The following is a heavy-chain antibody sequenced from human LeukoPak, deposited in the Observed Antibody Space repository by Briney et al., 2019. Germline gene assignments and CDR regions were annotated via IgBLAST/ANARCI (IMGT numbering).Heavy chain of an antibody. D-gene: IGHD5/OR15-5a*01. CDR2: IKEDGSEK. V-gene: IGHV3-7*01. Sequence: PTGGSLRLSCAASGFTFSSYWMSWVRQAPGKGLEWVANIKEDGSEKYYVESVKGRFIISRDNAKNSLYLQMNSLRAEDTAVYYCARGFYDGVNWFDPWGQGTLVTVSS. J-gene: IGHJ5*02. CDR3: ARGFYDGVNWFDP. CDR1: GFTFSSYW.